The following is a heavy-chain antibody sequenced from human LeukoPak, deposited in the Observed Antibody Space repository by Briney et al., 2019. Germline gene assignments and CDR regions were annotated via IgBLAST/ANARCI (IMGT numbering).Heavy chain of an antibody. CDR3: ARILVAKYYYYYYMDV. CDR2: IYYSGST. V-gene: IGHV4-39*07. J-gene: IGHJ6*03. CDR1: GGPISSSSYY. D-gene: IGHD3-22*01. Sequence: SETLSLTCTVSGGPISSSSYYWGWIRQPPGKGLEWIGSIYYSGSTYYNPSLKSRVTISVDTSKNQFSLKLSSVTAADTAVYYCARILVAKYYYYYYMDVWGKGTTVTVSS.